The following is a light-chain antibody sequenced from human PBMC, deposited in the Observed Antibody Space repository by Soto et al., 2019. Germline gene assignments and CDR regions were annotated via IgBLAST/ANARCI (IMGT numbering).Light chain of an antibody. CDR1: QDVSSSY. V-gene: IGKV3D-20*02. J-gene: IGKJ5*01. CDR2: GTS. Sequence: EIVLTQSPGTLSLSPGERATLSCRASQDVSSSYLAWYQQKLGQAPRLLMYGTSNRATGIPDRFSGSGSGTDFTLTISSLEPEDFAVYYCQQRSNWPPITFGQGTRLEIK. CDR3: QQRSNWPPIT.